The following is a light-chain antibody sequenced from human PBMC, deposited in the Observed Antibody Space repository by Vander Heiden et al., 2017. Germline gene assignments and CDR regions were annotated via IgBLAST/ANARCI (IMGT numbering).Light chain of an antibody. CDR2: WAS. CDR3: QQYYSTPRT. J-gene: IGKJ1*01. CDR1: QSLLYNSNNKND. V-gene: IGKV4-1*01. Sequence: DIAMTQSPDPLAVSLGERAPINCKSSQSLLYNSNNKNDLAWYQQKPGQPPKLLIYWASTRESGVPDRFSGSGSGTDFTLTISSLQAEDVAVYYCQQYYSTPRTFGQGTKVEIK.